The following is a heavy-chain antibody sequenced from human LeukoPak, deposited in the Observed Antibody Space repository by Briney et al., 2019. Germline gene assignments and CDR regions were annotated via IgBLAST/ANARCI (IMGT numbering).Heavy chain of an antibody. CDR1: GYIFTNYW. J-gene: IGHJ5*02. Sequence: GASLQISCKGSGYIFTNYWIGWVRQLPGKGLEWMGIIYPGDSDTRYSPSFQDQVTISADKSISTAYLQWSSLKASDTAMYYCARQRFTMRAYAGNWYDPWGQGTLVTVSS. CDR3: ARQRFTMRAYAGNWYDP. D-gene: IGHD3-10*01. V-gene: IGHV5-51*01. CDR2: IYPGDSDT.